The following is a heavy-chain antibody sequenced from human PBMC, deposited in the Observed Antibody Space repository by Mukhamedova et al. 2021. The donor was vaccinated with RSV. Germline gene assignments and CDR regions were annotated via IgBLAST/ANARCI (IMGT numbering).Heavy chain of an antibody. V-gene: IGHV3-23*01. D-gene: IGHD2-15*01. CDR3: ANEDPHCSGGSCYSYY. J-gene: IGHJ4*02. Sequence: TISRDNSKNTLYLQMNSLRAEDTAVYYCANEDPHCSGGSCYSYYWGQGTLVTVSS.